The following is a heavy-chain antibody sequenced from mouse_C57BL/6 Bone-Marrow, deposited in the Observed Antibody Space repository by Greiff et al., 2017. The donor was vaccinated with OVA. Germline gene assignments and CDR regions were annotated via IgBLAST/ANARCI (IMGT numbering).Heavy chain of an antibody. V-gene: IGHV1-82*01. CDR3: ASSKGAMDY. J-gene: IGHJ4*01. CDR2: IYPGDGDT. CDR1: GYAFSSSW. Sequence: QVQLQQSGPELVKPGASVKISCKASGYAFSSSWMNWVKQRPGKGLEWIGRIYPGDGDTNYNGKFKGKATLTADKSAITAYMQLSSLTSEDSAVYFCASSKGAMDYWGQGTSVTVSS. D-gene: IGHD2-5*01.